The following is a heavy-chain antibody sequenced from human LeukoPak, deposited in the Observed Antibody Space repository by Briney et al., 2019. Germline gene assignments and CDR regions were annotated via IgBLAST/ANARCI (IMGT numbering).Heavy chain of an antibody. D-gene: IGHD2-15*01. V-gene: IGHV6-1*01. Sequence: SQTLSLTFAFSRDSVFNKSATWNWLRQSPSRGLEWLGRTYFKSKGYNVYAVSLKSRITITPDTSKNQFSLQRTSVTPEDPAVYYCARVASASLDSWGQGTLVTVSS. CDR1: RDSVFNKSAT. CDR3: ARVASASLDS. CDR2: TYFKSKGYN. J-gene: IGHJ4*02.